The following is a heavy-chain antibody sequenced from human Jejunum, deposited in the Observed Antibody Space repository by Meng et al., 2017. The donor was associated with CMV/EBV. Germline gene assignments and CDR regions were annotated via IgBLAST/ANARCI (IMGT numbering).Heavy chain of an antibody. CDR3: ASAYDFWNGDLDY. Sequence: AVSGGSFNAYYWSWIRQPPGRGLEWIGQIGHSGGTDYNPSLKSRITISVDASKNQFSLLLNSVTAADTAVYFCASAYDFWNGDLDYWGQGTLVTV. CDR2: IGHSGGT. CDR1: GGSFNAYY. J-gene: IGHJ4*02. D-gene: IGHD3-3*01. V-gene: IGHV4-34*01.